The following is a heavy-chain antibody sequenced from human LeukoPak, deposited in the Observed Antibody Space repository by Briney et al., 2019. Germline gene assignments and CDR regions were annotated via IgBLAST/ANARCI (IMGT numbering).Heavy chain of an antibody. V-gene: IGHV3-23*01. D-gene: IGHD3-22*01. CDR3: AIGRNTMIVVVPFNDAFDI. Sequence: GGSLRLSCAASGFTFSSYAMSWVRQAPGKGLEWVSAISGSGGSTYYADSVKGRFTISRDNSKNTLYLQMNSLRAEDTAVYYCAIGRNTMIVVVPFNDAFDIWGQGTMVTVSS. J-gene: IGHJ3*02. CDR2: ISGSGGST. CDR1: GFTFSSYA.